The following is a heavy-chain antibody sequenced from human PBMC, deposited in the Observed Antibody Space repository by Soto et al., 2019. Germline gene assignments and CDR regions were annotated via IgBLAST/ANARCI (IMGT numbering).Heavy chain of an antibody. V-gene: IGHV4-59*01. Sequence: SETLSLTCTVSGGSISSYYWSWIRQPPGKGLEWIGYIYYSGSTNYNPSLKSRVTISVDTSKNQFSLKLSSVTAADTAVYYCAREGGGYKNYYYYMDVWGKGTTVTVSS. CDR3: AREGGGYKNYYYYMDV. CDR2: IYYSGST. CDR1: GGSISSYY. D-gene: IGHD5-18*01. J-gene: IGHJ6*03.